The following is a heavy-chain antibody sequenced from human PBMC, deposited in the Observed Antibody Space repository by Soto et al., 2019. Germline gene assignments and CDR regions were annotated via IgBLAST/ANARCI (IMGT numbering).Heavy chain of an antibody. CDR3: ARAERIQLWLGRYFDY. CDR2: IYYSGST. D-gene: IGHD5-18*01. CDR1: GGSISSGGYY. J-gene: IGHJ4*02. V-gene: IGHV4-31*03. Sequence: QVQLQESGPGRVKPSQTLSLTCTVSGGSISSGGYYWSWIRQHPGKGLEWIGYIYYSGSTYYNPSLKSRVTISVDTSKNQFSLKLSSVTAAYTAVYYCARAERIQLWLGRYFDYWGQGTLVTVSS.